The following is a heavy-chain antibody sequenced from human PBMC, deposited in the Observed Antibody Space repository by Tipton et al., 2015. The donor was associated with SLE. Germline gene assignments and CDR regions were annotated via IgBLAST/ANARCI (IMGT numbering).Heavy chain of an antibody. CDR3: ARGGGGGIVVVAAATPTDF. CDR1: GYIFSDYY. V-gene: IGHV1-2*02. Sequence: QSGAEMKKPGASVKVSCKSSGYIFSDYYLHWVRQAPGQGLHWMGWINPINGDTKYAQTFQGRVTMTRDTSISTAYMELSRLTSDDTAVYYCARGGGGGIVVVAAATPTDFWGQGSLVTVSS. CDR2: INPINGDT. J-gene: IGHJ4*02. D-gene: IGHD2-15*01.